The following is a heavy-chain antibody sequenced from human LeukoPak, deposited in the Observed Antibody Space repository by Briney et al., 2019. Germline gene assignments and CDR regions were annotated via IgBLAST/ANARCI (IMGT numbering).Heavy chain of an antibody. CDR2: ISGSGGST. Sequence: GGPLRLSCAASGFTFSSYAMSWVRQAPGKGLEWVSAISGSGGSTYYADSVKGRFTISRDNSKNTLYLQMNSLRAEDTAVYYCAKGSAYYYDSSGYFGGYFDYWGQGTLVTVSS. J-gene: IGHJ4*02. D-gene: IGHD3-22*01. V-gene: IGHV3-23*01. CDR1: GFTFSSYA. CDR3: AKGSAYYYDSSGYFGGYFDY.